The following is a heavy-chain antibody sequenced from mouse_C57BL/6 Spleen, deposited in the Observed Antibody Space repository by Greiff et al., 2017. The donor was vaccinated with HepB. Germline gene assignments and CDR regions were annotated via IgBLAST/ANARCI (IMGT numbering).Heavy chain of an antibody. CDR2: IDPSDSET. J-gene: IGHJ3*01. CDR3: AREDYGSAWFAY. V-gene: IGHV1-52*01. Sequence: QVQLQQPGAELVRPGSSVKLSCKASGCTFTSYWMHWVKQRPIQGLEWIGNIDPSDSETHYNQKFKDKATLTVDKSSSTAYMQLSSLTSEDSAVYYCAREDYGSAWFAYWGQGTLVTVSA. CDR1: GCTFTSYW. D-gene: IGHD1-1*01.